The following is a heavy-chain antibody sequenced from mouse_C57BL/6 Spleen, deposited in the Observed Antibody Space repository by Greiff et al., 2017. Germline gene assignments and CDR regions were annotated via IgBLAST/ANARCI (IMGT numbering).Heavy chain of an antibody. D-gene: IGHD1-1*01. J-gene: IGHJ4*01. CDR2: IYPGDGDT. V-gene: IGHV1-82*01. Sequence: VQLQQSGPELVKPGASVKISCKASGYAFSSSWMNWVKQRPGKGLEWIGRIYPGDGDTNYNGKFKGKATLTADKSSSTAYMQLSSLTSEDSAVYFCARSEYGSSRYYAMDYWGQGTSVTVSS. CDR3: ARSEYGSSRYYAMDY. CDR1: GYAFSSSW.